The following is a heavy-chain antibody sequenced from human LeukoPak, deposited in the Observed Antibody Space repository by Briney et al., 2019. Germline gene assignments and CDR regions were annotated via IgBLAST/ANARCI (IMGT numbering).Heavy chain of an antibody. CDR1: GFTFSSYA. CDR2: ISYDGSNK. V-gene: IGHV3-30-3*01. Sequence: PGRSLRLSCAASGFTFSSYAMHWVRQAPGKGLEWVAVISYDGSNKYYADSVKGRFTISRDNSKNTLYLQMNSLRAEDTAVYYCAKDHSRRYCSSTSCYTFAFDIWGQGTMVTVSS. D-gene: IGHD2-2*01. J-gene: IGHJ3*02. CDR3: AKDHSRRYCSSTSCYTFAFDI.